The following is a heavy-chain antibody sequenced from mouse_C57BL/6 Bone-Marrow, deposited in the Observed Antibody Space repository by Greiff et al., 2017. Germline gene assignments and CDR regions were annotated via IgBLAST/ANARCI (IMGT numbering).Heavy chain of an antibody. CDR3: ASQCTTVVARAMDY. V-gene: IGHV5-6*01. D-gene: IGHD1-1*01. J-gene: IGHJ4*01. CDR2: ISSGGSYT. Sequence: EVKLQQSGGEFVKPGASLKLSCAASGFTFSSYGMSWVRQTPDKRLEWVGTISSGGSYTNYTNRVKGRFTFSTDNAKNTPYVQMSRLKSEDTAVYYDASQCTTVVARAMDYGGRGPSVTVTA. CDR1: GFTFSSYG.